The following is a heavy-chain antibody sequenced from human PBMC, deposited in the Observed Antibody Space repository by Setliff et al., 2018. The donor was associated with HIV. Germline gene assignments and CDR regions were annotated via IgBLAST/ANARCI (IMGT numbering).Heavy chain of an antibody. CDR3: AREQCLVTRGYFDS. CDR1: SGSFSGYY. Sequence: PSETLSLTCAVYSGSFSGYYWSWIRQPPGKGLEWIGEINHSGSTNYNPSLKSRVTISIDTSKNQFSVKLNFVTAADTAVYYCAREQCLVTRGYFDSWGQGIMVTVSS. CDR2: INHSGST. J-gene: IGHJ4*02. V-gene: IGHV4-34*01. D-gene: IGHD6-19*01.